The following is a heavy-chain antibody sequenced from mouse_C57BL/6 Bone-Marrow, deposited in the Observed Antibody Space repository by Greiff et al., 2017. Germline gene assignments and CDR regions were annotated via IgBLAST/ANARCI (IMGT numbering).Heavy chain of an antibody. CDR1: GYSITSGYY. J-gene: IGHJ1*03. CDR3: AREGILYWYFDV. CDR2: ISYDGSN. D-gene: IGHD1-1*01. V-gene: IGHV3-6*01. Sequence: EVQRVESGPGLVKPSQSLSLTCSVTGYSITSGYYWNWIRQFPGNKLEWMGYISYDGSNNYNPSLKNRISITRDTSKNQFFLKLNSVTTEDTATYYCAREGILYWYFDVWGTGTTVTVSS.